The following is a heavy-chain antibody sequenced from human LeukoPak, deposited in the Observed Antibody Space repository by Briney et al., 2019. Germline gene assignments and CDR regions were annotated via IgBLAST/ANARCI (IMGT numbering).Heavy chain of an antibody. Sequence: GGSLRLSCTASGFTFGDYAMSWVRQAPGKGLERVSGISWNSGSIGYADSVKGRFTISRDNAKNSLYLQMNSLRAEDTALYYCAKAFLVTTAPIDYWGQGTLVTVSS. CDR3: AKAFLVTTAPIDY. CDR1: GFTFGDYA. D-gene: IGHD4-17*01. CDR2: ISWNSGSI. V-gene: IGHV3-9*01. J-gene: IGHJ4*02.